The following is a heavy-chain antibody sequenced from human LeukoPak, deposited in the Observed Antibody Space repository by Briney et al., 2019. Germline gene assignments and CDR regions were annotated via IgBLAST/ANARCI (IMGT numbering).Heavy chain of an antibody. V-gene: IGHV3-21*01. CDR3: AKEAVSGPNYFDY. J-gene: IGHJ4*02. CDR2: ISSRSTYI. CDR1: GFTFSSYM. Sequence: GGSLRLSCAASGFTFSSYMMSWVRQAPGRGLGWVSSISSRSTYIYYADSVKGRFTISRDNSKNTLYLQMNSLRTDDTAVYYCAKEAVSGPNYFDYWGQGTLVTVSS. D-gene: IGHD6-19*01.